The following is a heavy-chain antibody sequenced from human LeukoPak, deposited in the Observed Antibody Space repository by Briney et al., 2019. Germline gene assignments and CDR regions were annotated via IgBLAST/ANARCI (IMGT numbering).Heavy chain of an antibody. V-gene: IGHV3-7*01. CDR3: SRGGGTTVTTANFDL. J-gene: IGHJ2*01. CDR2: IKQDGSEK. CDR1: GFTFSSYW. D-gene: IGHD4-17*01. Sequence: GGSLRLSCAASGFTFSSYWMSWVRQAPGKGLEWVANIKQDGSEKYYVDSVTGRFTISRDNAKNSLYLQMNSLRAEDTAVYYCSRGGGTTVTTANFDLWGRGTLVTVSS.